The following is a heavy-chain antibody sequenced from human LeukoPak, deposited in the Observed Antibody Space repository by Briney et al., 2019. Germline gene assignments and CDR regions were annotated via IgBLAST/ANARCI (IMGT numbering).Heavy chain of an antibody. Sequence: SETLSLTCTVSGGSISSYYWSWIWQPAGKGLEWIGRIYTSGSTNYNPSLKSRVTMSVDTSKNQFSLKLSSVTAADTAVYYCARDSPYYDSTGYQASFDYWGQGTLVTVSS. V-gene: IGHV4-4*07. CDR3: ARDSPYYDSTGYQASFDY. CDR2: IYTSGST. CDR1: GGSISSYY. J-gene: IGHJ4*02. D-gene: IGHD3-22*01.